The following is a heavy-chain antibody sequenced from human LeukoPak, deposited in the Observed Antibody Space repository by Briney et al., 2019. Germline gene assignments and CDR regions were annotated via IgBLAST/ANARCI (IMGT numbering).Heavy chain of an antibody. Sequence: SETLSLTCTVSGCSISSGSYYWSWIRQPAGKGLEWIGRIYTSGSTNYNPSLKSRVTISVDTSKNQFSLKLSSVTAADTAVYYCAREFARDGYNFCYWGQGTLVTVSS. CDR3: AREFARDGYNFCY. D-gene: IGHD5-24*01. J-gene: IGHJ4*02. V-gene: IGHV4-61*02. CDR2: IYTSGST. CDR1: GCSISSGSYY.